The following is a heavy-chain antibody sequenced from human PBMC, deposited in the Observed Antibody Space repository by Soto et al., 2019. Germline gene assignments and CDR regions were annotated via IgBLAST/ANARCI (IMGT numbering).Heavy chain of an antibody. J-gene: IGHJ3*02. CDR3: ARPRLYGMVSSDAFDI. D-gene: IGHD2-8*01. Sequence: PGESLKISCKGSGYSFTSYWTGWVRQMPGKGLEWMGIIYPGDSDTRYSPSFQGQVTISADKSISTAYLQWSSLKASDTAMYYCARPRLYGMVSSDAFDIWGQGTMVTVSS. CDR1: GYSFTSYW. V-gene: IGHV5-51*01. CDR2: IYPGDSDT.